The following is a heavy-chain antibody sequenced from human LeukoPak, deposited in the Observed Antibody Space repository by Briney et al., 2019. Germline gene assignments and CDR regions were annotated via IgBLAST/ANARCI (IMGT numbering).Heavy chain of an antibody. CDR2: ISGGSNNT. CDR1: GFTFSSYA. V-gene: IGHV3-23*01. J-gene: IGHJ2*01. D-gene: IGHD3-3*01. CDR3: AKDQGTAIFGMIIPDWYFDL. Sequence: PGGSLRLSCAASGFTFSSYAMNWVRQAPGKGLEWVSSISGGSNNTNYAGSVKGRFTTSRDNSQNTLYLQMNSLRADDTAVYYCAKDQGTAIFGMIIPDWYFDLWGRGTLVTVSS.